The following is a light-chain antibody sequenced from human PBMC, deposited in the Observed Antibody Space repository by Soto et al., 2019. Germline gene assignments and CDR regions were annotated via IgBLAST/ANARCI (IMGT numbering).Light chain of an antibody. CDR1: RDIADY. V-gene: IGKV1-27*01. CDR2: AAS. Sequence: DIQMAQSPSSLSASVGDRVTITCRASRDIADYLAWYHQKPGQVPKLLIYAASALQSGVPSRFTASGSGTDFALTITGLQPEDFATYFCQNYNSALWTFGPGTRVDVK. J-gene: IGKJ1*01. CDR3: QNYNSALWT.